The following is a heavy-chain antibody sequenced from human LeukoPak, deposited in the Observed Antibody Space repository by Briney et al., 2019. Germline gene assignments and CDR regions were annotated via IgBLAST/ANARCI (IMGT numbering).Heavy chain of an antibody. V-gene: IGHV3-7*02. CDR1: GFTFRRYW. D-gene: IGHD3-10*01. J-gene: IGHJ4*02. CDR2: IKEDGTVK. Sequence: GGPLRLSCAASGFTFRRYWMSWVRQAPGKGLEWVANIKEDGTVKYYVESVKGRFTISRDNAKNSLYLQMNSLRAEDTAVYYCAASITMFDYWGQGTLVTVSS. CDR3: AASITMFDY.